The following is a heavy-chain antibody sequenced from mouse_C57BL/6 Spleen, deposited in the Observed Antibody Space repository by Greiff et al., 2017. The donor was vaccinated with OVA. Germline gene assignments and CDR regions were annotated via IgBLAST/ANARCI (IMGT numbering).Heavy chain of an antibody. V-gene: IGHV1-82*01. Sequence: VQLQQSGPELVKPGASVKISCKASGYAFSSSWMNWVKQRPGKGLEWIGRIYPGDGDTNYNGKFKGKATLTADKSSSTAYMQLSSLTSEDSAVYFCARSGVLRSSYYFDYWGQGTTLTVSS. D-gene: IGHD1-1*01. CDR1: GYAFSSSW. CDR3: ARSGVLRSSYYFDY. J-gene: IGHJ2*01. CDR2: IYPGDGDT.